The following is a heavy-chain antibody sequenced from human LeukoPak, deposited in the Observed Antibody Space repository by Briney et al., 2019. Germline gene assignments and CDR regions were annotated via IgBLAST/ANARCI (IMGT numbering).Heavy chain of an antibody. D-gene: IGHD3-22*01. J-gene: IGHJ5*02. CDR1: GGTFSSYA. Sequence: GSSVKVSCKASGGTFSSYAISWVRQPPGQGLEWMGGIIPIFGTANYAQKFQGRVTITTDESTSTAYMELSSLRSEDTAVYYCARGGGYYDGFDPWGQGTLVTVSS. CDR2: IIPIFGTA. CDR3: ARGGGYYDGFDP. V-gene: IGHV1-69*05.